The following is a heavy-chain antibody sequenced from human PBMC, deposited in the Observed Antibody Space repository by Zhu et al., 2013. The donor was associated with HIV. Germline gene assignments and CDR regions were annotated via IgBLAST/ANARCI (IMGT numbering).Heavy chain of an antibody. CDR2: IDPSSGAT. CDR1: GDTSNKNA. D-gene: IGHD1-20*01. V-gene: IGHV1-46*02. CDR3: ARVFRYHSYMDV. Sequence: QVQLVQSGAEPKTPGSSVKISCVISGDTSNKNAISWVRQAPGQGLEWLGTIDPSSGATAYSQKFQGRITVTRDTSTSTFYVELRSLTFADTAVYYCARVFRYHSYMDVWG. J-gene: IGHJ6*03.